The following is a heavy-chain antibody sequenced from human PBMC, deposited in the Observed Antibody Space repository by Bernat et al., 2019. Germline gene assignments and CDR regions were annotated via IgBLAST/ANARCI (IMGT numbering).Heavy chain of an antibody. CDR1: GFTFSSYG. V-gene: IGHV3-30*18. Sequence: QVQLVESGGGVVQPVRSLRLSCAASGFTFSSYGMHWVRQAPGKGLEWVAVISYDGSNKYYADSVKGRFTISRDNSKNTLYLQMNSLRAEDTAVYYCAKDTGVVAATPYYYGMDVWGQGTTVTVSS. J-gene: IGHJ6*02. D-gene: IGHD2-15*01. CDR2: ISYDGSNK. CDR3: AKDTGVVAATPYYYGMDV.